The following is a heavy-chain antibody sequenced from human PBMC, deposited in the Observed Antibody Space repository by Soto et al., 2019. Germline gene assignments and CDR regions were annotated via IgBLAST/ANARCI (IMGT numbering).Heavy chain of an antibody. CDR3: AYSTGWYRHDV. D-gene: IGHD6-19*01. J-gene: IGHJ3*01. CDR2: ISHSGDT. Sequence: QVQLQESGPGLVKPSGTLSLTCAVFGDSISKSRWWTGVRQPPGKGLEWIGDISHSGDTNYKPSLKSRVCISVDKSHNQFSLKGSSVTASDTAVYYCAYSTGWYRHDVWGQGTLVTVSS. V-gene: IGHV4-4*02. CDR1: GDSISKSRW.